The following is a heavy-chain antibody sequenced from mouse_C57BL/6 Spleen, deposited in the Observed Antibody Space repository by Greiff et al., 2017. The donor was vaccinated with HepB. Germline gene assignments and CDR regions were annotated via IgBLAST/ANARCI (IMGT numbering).Heavy chain of an antibody. V-gene: IGHV1-4*01. CDR1: GYTFTSYT. CDR3: ARSVYGNYFYYFDY. CDR2: INPSSGYT. J-gene: IGHJ2*01. Sequence: VQLQQSGAELARPGASVKMSCKASGYTFTSYTMHWVKQRPGQGLEWIGYINPSSGYTKYNQKFKDKATLTADQSSSTAYMQLSSLTSEDSAVYYCARSVYGNYFYYFDYWGQGTTLTVSS. D-gene: IGHD2-1*01.